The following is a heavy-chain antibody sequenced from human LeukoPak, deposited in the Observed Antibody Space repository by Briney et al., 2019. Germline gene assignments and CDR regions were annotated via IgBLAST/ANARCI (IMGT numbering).Heavy chain of an antibody. D-gene: IGHD6-19*01. Sequence: PGGSLRLSCAASGFTFSSYAMHWVRQAPGKGLEWVAVISYDGSNKYYADSVKGRFTISRDKSKNTLYLQMNNLRAEDTAVYYCAKDTALTGTNYFDYWGQGTLVTVSS. CDR2: ISYDGSNK. V-gene: IGHV3-30-3*01. J-gene: IGHJ4*02. CDR1: GFTFSSYA. CDR3: AKDTALTGTNYFDY.